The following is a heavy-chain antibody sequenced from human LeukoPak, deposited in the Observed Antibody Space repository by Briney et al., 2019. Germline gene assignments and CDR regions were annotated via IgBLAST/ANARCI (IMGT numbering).Heavy chain of an antibody. J-gene: IGHJ5*02. CDR3: ARGKKLPSLNWFDP. Sequence: SETLSLTCAVSAYSINNGYYWGWIRQPPGKGLEWIGSIYHSGSTYYNPSLKSRVTISVDTSKNQFSLKLSSVTAADMAVYYCARGKKLPSLNWFDPWGQGTLVTVSS. CDR1: AYSINNGYY. V-gene: IGHV4-38-2*01. D-gene: IGHD2-15*01. CDR2: IYHSGST.